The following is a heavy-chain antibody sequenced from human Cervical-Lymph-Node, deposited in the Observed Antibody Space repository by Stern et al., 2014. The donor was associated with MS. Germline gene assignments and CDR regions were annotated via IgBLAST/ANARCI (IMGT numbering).Heavy chain of an antibody. Sequence: QMQLVQSGPELKRPGASVEVSCKASGYIFTAYAMNWVRQAPGRSLEWLGWIIPDTGAPMYARNFTGRFVFSFDTSASAAHLQISSLQADDTAVYYCVVGDNGGYLAHWGQGTLVIVSS. D-gene: IGHD2-8*01. V-gene: IGHV7-4-1*02. J-gene: IGHJ4*02. CDR2: IIPDTGAP. CDR1: GYIFTAYA. CDR3: VVGDNGGYLAH.